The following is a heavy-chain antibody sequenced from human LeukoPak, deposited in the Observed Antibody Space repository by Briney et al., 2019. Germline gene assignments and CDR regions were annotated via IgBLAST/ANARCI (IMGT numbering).Heavy chain of an antibody. CDR2: ISSSGGGSAI. J-gene: IGHJ4*02. Sequence: GGSLRLSCAASGFTLSSYAMNWVRQAPGKGLAWISAISSSGGGSAIFYADSVKGRFTISRDNSKNTLYLQMNSLSGEDTSVYYCARKSLAARGMDYWGQGSLVTVSS. D-gene: IGHD6-6*01. CDR1: GFTLSSYA. V-gene: IGHV3-23*01. CDR3: ARKSLAARGMDY.